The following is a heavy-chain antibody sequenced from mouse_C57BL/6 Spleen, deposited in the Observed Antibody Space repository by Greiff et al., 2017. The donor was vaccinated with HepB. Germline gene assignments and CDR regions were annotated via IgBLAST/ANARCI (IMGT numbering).Heavy chain of an antibody. J-gene: IGHJ2*01. CDR3: ARDKDSNLYDFDY. CDR2: ISDGGSYT. V-gene: IGHV5-4*01. CDR1: GFTFSSYA. Sequence: EVQLQESGGGLVKPGGSLKLSCAASGFTFSSYAMSWVRQTPEKRLEWVATISDGGSYTYYPDNVKGRFTISRDNAKNNLYLQMSHLKSEDTAMYYCARDKDSNLYDFDYWGQGTTLTVSS. D-gene: IGHD2-5*01.